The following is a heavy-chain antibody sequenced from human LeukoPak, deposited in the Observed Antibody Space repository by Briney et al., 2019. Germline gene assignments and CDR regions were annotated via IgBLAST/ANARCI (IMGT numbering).Heavy chain of an antibody. CDR1: GGSISTYY. Sequence: SETLSLTCTVSGGSISTYYWSWIRQPPGKGLEWIAYIHYSGSTNYNPSLRSRVTISVDTSKNQFSLKLSSVTAADTAVYYCARGLTSSDWYFDLWGRGTLVTVSS. CDR3: ARGLTSSDWYFDL. J-gene: IGHJ2*01. V-gene: IGHV4-59*01. D-gene: IGHD4/OR15-4a*01. CDR2: IHYSGST.